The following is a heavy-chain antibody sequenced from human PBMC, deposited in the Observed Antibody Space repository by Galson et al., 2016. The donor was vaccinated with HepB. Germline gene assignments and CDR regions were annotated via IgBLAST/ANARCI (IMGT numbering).Heavy chain of an antibody. CDR2: IFSGGST. CDR3: ARDGVYYYGSGSYAET. V-gene: IGHV3-53*01. J-gene: IGHJ5*02. CDR1: GFSVSSNY. D-gene: IGHD3-10*01. Sequence: SLRLSCAASGFSVSSNYMSWVRQAPGKGLQWVSVIFSGGSTYYADSVKGRFTISRDNSKNTLHLQMNSLRAEDTAVYYCARDGVYYYGSGSYAETWGQGTLVTVSS.